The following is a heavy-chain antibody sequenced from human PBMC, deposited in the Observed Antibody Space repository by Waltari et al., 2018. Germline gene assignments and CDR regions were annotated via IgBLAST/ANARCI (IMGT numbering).Heavy chain of an antibody. CDR1: GGYISSYY. CDR2: IPYSRST. D-gene: IGHD3-3*01. Sequence: QVQLQESGSGLVKPSETLSLTCTVSGGYISSYYWSWIRQHPGKGLEWLGYIPYSRSTNYNPSLQSRVTISVATSKNQFSLKLSSVTAAYTAVYYCARVLLEGWSGAGAFDIWGQGTMVTVSS. V-gene: IGHV4-59*01. CDR3: ARVLLEGWSGAGAFDI. J-gene: IGHJ3*02.